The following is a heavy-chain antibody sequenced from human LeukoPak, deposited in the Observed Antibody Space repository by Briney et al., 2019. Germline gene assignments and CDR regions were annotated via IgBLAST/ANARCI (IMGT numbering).Heavy chain of an antibody. CDR3: ARSALPHCSSTSCYTPDV. D-gene: IGHD2-2*02. J-gene: IGHJ6*03. CDR1: GYTFTSYD. CDR2: MNPNSGNT. Sequence: ASVKVSCKASGYTFTSYDINWVRQATGQGLEWMGWMNPNSGNTGYAQKFQGRVTMTSNTSISTAYMELSSLRSEDTAVYYCARSALPHCSSTSCYTPDVWGKGTTVTVS. V-gene: IGHV1-8*01.